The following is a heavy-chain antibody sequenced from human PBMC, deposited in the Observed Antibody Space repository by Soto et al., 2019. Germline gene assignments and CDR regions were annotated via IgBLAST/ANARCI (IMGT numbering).Heavy chain of an antibody. J-gene: IGHJ6*02. V-gene: IGHV4-34*01. D-gene: IGHD6-19*01. CDR3: AREDSSGWSGESMDV. CDR2: INHSGST. CDR1: GGSFSCYY. Sequence: SETLSLTCAVYGGSFSCYYWSWIRQPPGKGLEWVGEINHSGSTNYNPSLKSRATISVDTSKNQFSLKLTSVIAADTGVYYCAREDSSGWSGESMDVWGQGTTVTAP.